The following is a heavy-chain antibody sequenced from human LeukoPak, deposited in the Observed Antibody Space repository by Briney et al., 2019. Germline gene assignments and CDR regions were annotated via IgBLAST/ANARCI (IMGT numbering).Heavy chain of an antibody. J-gene: IGHJ4*02. Sequence: PGGSLRLSCAASGFNFNNPWMSWVRQAPGKGLEWVGRIKSKSDGGTPDYAAPVKGRSAISRDDSKNTLYLQMSSLKTEDAAVYYCTTEGGWSFYFDYWGQGTLVTVSS. D-gene: IGHD2-15*01. CDR2: IKSKSDGGTP. CDR1: GFNFNNPW. CDR3: TTEGGWSFYFDY. V-gene: IGHV3-15*01.